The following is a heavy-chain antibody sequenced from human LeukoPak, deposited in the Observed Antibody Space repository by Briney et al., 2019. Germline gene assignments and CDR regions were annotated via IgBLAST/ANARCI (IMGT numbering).Heavy chain of an antibody. CDR3: ASSRGSTGNDNYYYYYGMDV. Sequence: PGRSLRLSCAASGFSFSDYAMHWVRQGPGKGLEWVAVISYSGQQKYYGDSVKGRFTVSRDNPKNTLYLQMSNLRDDDTAVYYCASSRGSTGNDNYYYYYGMDVWGQGTTVTVSS. V-gene: IGHV3-30*04. CDR1: GFSFSDYA. CDR2: ISYSGQQK. D-gene: IGHD1-1*01. J-gene: IGHJ6*02.